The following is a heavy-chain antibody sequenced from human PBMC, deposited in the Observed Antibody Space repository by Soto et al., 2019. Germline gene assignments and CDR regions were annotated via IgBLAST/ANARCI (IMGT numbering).Heavy chain of an antibody. J-gene: IGHJ5*02. D-gene: IGHD2-15*01. CDR2: IYYSGST. Sequence: PSETLSLTCTVSGGSISSGDYYWSWIRQPPGKGLEWIGYIYYSGSTYYNPSLKSRVTISVDTSKNQFSLKLSSVTAADTAVYYCARATRILTFHQPKNWFDPWGQGTLVTVSS. CDR3: ARATRILTFHQPKNWFDP. V-gene: IGHV4-30-4*01. CDR1: GGSISSGDYY.